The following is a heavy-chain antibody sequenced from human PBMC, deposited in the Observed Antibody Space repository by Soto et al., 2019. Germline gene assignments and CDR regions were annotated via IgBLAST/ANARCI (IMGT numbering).Heavy chain of an antibody. CDR2: INAGNGYT. V-gene: IGHV1-3*01. CDR3: ARAKIITTLDY. CDR1: GYTFANYP. D-gene: IGHD3-10*01. Sequence: QVQLVQSGAEGKKPGASVKVSCETSGYTFANYPMHWVRQAPGQTLEWMGWINAGNGYTKYSQKFQGRVTITRYTSASIAYMELSSLRSEDTAVYYCARAKIITTLDYWGQGTLVTVSS. J-gene: IGHJ4*02.